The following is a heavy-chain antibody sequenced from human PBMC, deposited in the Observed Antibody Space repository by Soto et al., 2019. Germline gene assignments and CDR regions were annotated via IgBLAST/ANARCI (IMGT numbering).Heavy chain of an antibody. V-gene: IGHV6-1*01. J-gene: IGHJ3*02. CDR3: ARGWLRTGFDT. CDR2: TYHGSKWST. D-gene: IGHD2-8*02. Sequence: SQTLSLTCAISVDSVSSDSAAWRWIRQSPSRGPEWLGRTYHGSKWSTDYAVTVKSRISVNTDTSRNQFSLQLSSVTPEDTGVYYCARGWLRTGFDTWGQGTMVTVSS. CDR1: VDSVSSDSAA.